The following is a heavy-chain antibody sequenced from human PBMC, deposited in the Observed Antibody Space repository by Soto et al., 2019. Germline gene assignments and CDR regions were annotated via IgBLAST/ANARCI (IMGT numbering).Heavy chain of an antibody. CDR3: AKSSNIYYYYYYMDV. CDR1: GFTFSSYA. J-gene: IGHJ6*03. CDR2: IRDDGSNK. V-gene: IGHV3-30*18. Sequence: PGGSLRLSCAASGFTFSSYAMSWVRQAPGKGLEWVAAIRDDGSNKYYADSVKGRFTISRDNSKNTLYLQMNSLRAEDTAVYYCAKSSNIYYYYYYMDVWGKGTTVTVSS. D-gene: IGHD4-4*01.